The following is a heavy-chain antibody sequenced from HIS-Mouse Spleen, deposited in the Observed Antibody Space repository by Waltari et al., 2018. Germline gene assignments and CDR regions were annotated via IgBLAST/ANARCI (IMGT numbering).Heavy chain of an antibody. CDR3: ARPGGYSSSWYAFDI. CDR1: GFSLSNARMG. CDR2: IFSNDEK. Sequence: QVTLKESGPVLVKPTETLTLTCTVSGFSLSNARMGVSWIRQPPGKALEWLAHIFSNDEKSYSTSLKGRITISKDTSKSQVVHTMTNMDPVDTATYYCARPGGYSSSWYAFDIWGQGTMVTVSS. D-gene: IGHD6-13*01. J-gene: IGHJ3*02. V-gene: IGHV2-26*01.